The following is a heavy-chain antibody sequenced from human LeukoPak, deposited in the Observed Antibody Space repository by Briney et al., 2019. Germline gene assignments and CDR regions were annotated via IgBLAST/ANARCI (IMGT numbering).Heavy chain of an antibody. Sequence: PGGSLRLSCVTSGFTFTNHWVSWVRQAPGKGLEWVANIREDGGHTNYVDSVKGRFTISRDNAKNPLYLQMNSLRAEDTAVYYCARVSYYYGSGSYRPTAVYYFDYWGQGTLVTVSS. CDR2: IREDGGHT. CDR1: GFTFTNHW. CDR3: ARVSYYYGSGSYRPTAVYYFDY. D-gene: IGHD3-10*01. V-gene: IGHV3-7*04. J-gene: IGHJ4*02.